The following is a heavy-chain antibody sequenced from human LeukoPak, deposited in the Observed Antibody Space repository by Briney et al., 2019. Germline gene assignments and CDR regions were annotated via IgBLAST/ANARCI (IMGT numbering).Heavy chain of an antibody. V-gene: IGHV3-23*01. CDR1: GFTFSSYA. CDR2: ISGSGGST. D-gene: IGHD3-9*01. J-gene: IGHJ4*02. Sequence: GGSLRLSCAASGFTFSSYAMSWVRQAPGKGLEWVSAISGSGGSTYYADSVKGRFTISRDNSKNTLYLQMNSLRAEDTAVYYCAKSIDILTGYLWSLDYWGQGTLVTVSS. CDR3: AKSIDILTGYLWSLDY.